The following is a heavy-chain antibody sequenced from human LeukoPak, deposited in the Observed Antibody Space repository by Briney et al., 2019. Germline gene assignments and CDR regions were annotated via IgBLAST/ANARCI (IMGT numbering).Heavy chain of an antibody. CDR2: IYYSGST. CDR3: ARVFGYSSSSDYWFDP. D-gene: IGHD6-6*01. J-gene: IGHJ5*02. V-gene: IGHV4-59*01. CDR1: GGSISSYY. Sequence: SETLSLTCTVSGGSISSYYWSWVRQPPGKGLEWIGYIYYSGSTNYNPSLKSRVTISVDTSKNQFSLKLSSVTAADTAVYYCARVFGYSSSSDYWFDPWGQGTLVTVSS.